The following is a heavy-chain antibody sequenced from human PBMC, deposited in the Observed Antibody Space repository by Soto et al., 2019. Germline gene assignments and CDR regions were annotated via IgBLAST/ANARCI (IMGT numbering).Heavy chain of an antibody. J-gene: IGHJ4*02. CDR3: ARGLVTGSHYSGGWYYFDS. D-gene: IGHD1-26*01. CDR2: INHSGSA. CDR1: GGSFSGYI. V-gene: IGHV4-34*01. Sequence: QVQLQQSGAGLLKPSETLSLTCDVYGGSFSGYIWTWIRQTPGKGLQWIGQINHSGSANYNPSLHTRGTISTHTANRQDSLELSDVTAACTAVYYCARGLVTGSHYSGGWYYFDSWGQGTQVTVSS.